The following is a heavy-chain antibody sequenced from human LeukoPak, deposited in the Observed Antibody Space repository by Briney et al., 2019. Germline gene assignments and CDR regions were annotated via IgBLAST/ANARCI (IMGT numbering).Heavy chain of an antibody. Sequence: ASVKVSCKASGYTFTSYDINWVRQATGQGLEWMGWMNPNSGNTGYAQKFQGRVTITRNTSISTAYMELSSLRSEDTAVYYCAKDQMGALNFDYWGQGTLVTVSS. D-gene: IGHD1-26*01. CDR1: GYTFTSYD. CDR2: MNPNSGNT. V-gene: IGHV1-8*03. J-gene: IGHJ4*02. CDR3: AKDQMGALNFDY.